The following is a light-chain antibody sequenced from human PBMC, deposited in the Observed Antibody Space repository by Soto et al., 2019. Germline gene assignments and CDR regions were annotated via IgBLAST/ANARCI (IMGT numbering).Light chain of an antibody. CDR2: KDT. Sequence: SYELTQPSSVSVSPGQTARITCSGDVLTKKYARWFQQKPGQAPVLVIYKDTERPSGIPERFSGSNSGTTVTLTISGAQVEDEADYYCYCAADNADVFGTGTKLTVL. V-gene: IGLV3-27*01. CDR1: VLTKKY. J-gene: IGLJ1*01. CDR3: YCAADNADV.